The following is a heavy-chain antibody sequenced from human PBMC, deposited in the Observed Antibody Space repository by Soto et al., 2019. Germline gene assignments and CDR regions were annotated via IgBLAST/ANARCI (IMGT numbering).Heavy chain of an antibody. D-gene: IGHD4-4*01. CDR3: ARVDIRLDYSTAPFVS. CDR1: GYTFIDFG. Sequence: QVHLVQPGTEVTKAGASVRVSCKASGYTFIDFGITWVRQAPGQGLEWMGWISVDNGKANYAPKFGDGIPLATDTATSTASMKLERLTADHAAVYYCARVDIRLDYSTAPFVSGRQGLLVIVSS. V-gene: IGHV1-18*01. J-gene: IGHJ4*02. CDR2: ISVDNGKA.